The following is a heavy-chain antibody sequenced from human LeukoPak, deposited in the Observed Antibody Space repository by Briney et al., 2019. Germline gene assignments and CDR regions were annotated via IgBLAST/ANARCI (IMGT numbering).Heavy chain of an antibody. CDR2: IIPIFGTA. Sequence: SVKVSCKASGGTFSSYAISWVRQAPGQGLEWMGGIIPIFGTANYAQKFQGRVTITADESTSTAYMELSSLRSEDTAVYYCARCSMAARNHYYYGMDVWGQGTTVTVSS. CDR3: ARCSMAARNHYYYGMDV. D-gene: IGHD6-6*01. J-gene: IGHJ6*02. V-gene: IGHV1-69*13. CDR1: GGTFSSYA.